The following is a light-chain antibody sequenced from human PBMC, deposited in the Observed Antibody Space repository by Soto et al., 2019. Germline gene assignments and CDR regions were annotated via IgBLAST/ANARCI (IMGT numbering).Light chain of an antibody. CDR2: DAS. J-gene: IGKJ4*01. Sequence: EIVLTQSPATLSLSPGERGTLSCRASQSVSTYLAWYQQKPGQAPRLLIYDASNRATGIPARFSGSGSGTDFTLTIICIEPEAFAFYYCQQHSDWVTFGGGTKVEI. CDR3: QQHSDWVT. V-gene: IGKV3-11*01. CDR1: QSVSTY.